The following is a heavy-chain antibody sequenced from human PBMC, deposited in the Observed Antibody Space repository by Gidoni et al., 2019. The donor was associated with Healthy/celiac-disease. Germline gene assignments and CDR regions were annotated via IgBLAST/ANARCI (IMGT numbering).Heavy chain of an antibody. CDR1: GFTFSSYA. J-gene: IGHJ3*02. CDR3: AKEVPFLEWLLSGAFDI. Sequence: EVQLLESGGGLVQPGGSLRLSCAASGFTFSSYAMSWVRQAPGKGLEWVSAISGSGGSTYYADSVKGRFTISRDNSKNTLYLQMNSLRAEDTAVYYCAKEVPFLEWLLSGAFDIWGQGTMVTVSS. CDR2: ISGSGGST. V-gene: IGHV3-23*01. D-gene: IGHD3-3*02.